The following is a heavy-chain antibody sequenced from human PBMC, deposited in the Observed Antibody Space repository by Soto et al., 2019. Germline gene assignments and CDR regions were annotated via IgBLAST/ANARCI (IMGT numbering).Heavy chain of an antibody. Sequence: PSETLSLTCTVSGGSISSYYWSWIRQPPGKGLEWIGYIYYSGSTNYNPSLKRRVTISVDTSKNQFSLKLSSVNAADTAVYYCARGGITMVRGENYYYYYGMDVWGQGTTVTVSS. J-gene: IGHJ6*02. CDR2: IYYSGST. CDR1: GGSISSYY. CDR3: ARGGITMVRGENYYYYYGMDV. V-gene: IGHV4-59*01. D-gene: IGHD3-10*01.